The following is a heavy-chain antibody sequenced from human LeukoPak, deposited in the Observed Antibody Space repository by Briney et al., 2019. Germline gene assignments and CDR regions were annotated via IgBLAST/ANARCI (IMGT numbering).Heavy chain of an antibody. CDR1: GGSFSRYY. Sequence: SETLSLTCAVYGGSFSRYYWSWIRQSPGKGLEWIAGIGQHGDTNYNPSVKSRVTISVATPKNQFSLKVTSLPEAETAVYYCARGATISETGYFDFWGQGTLVTVSS. CDR2: IGQHGDT. CDR3: ARGATISETGYFDF. V-gene: IGHV4-34*01. D-gene: IGHD5-24*01. J-gene: IGHJ4*03.